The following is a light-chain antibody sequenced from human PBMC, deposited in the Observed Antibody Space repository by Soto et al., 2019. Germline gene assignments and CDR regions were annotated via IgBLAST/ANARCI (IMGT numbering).Light chain of an antibody. CDR2: DDS. J-gene: IGLJ1*01. Sequence: YELTQPPSMSVAPGQTARITCGGNNIGSKTVHWYQQKAGQAPVLVVYDDSDRPSGIPERFSGSDSGNTATLTISRVEAGDEADYYCQVWDVSTVHYVFGTGPKVTVL. V-gene: IGLV3-21*02. CDR1: NIGSKT. CDR3: QVWDVSTVHYV.